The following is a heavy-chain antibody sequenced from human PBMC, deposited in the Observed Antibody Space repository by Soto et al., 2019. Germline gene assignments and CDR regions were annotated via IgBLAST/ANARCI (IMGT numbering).Heavy chain of an antibody. CDR3: VKDLVVTANWDYYGMDV. D-gene: IGHD2-21*02. CDR2: ISYDGSNK. CDR1: GFTFSSYG. Sequence: QVQLVESGGGVVQPGRSLRLSCAASGFTFSSYGMHWVRQAPGKGLEWVAVISYDGSNKYYADSVKGRFTISRDNSKNTLYLQMNSLRAEDTAVYYCVKDLVVTANWDYYGMDVWGQGTTVTVSS. V-gene: IGHV3-30*18. J-gene: IGHJ6*02.